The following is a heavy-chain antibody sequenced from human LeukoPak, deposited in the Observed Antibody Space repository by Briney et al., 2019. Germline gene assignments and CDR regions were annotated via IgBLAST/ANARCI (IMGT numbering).Heavy chain of an antibody. CDR1: GYTFTTYD. D-gene: IGHD6-13*01. V-gene: IGHV1-8*01. J-gene: IGHJ4*02. CDR2: MNPNSGNT. Sequence: ASVRVSCKASGYTFTTYDINWVRQAAGQGLEWMGWMNPNSGNTGNAQKFQGRVTMTRNTSISTAYMELTSLTSEDTAVYCCARIAAPGNRRLNFWGQGTLVTVSS. CDR3: ARIAAPGNRRLNF.